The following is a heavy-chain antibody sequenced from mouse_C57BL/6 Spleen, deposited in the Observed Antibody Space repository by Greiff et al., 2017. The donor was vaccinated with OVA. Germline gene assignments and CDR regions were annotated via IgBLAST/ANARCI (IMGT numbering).Heavy chain of an antibody. Sequence: EVQLQQSGPVLVKPGASVKMSCKASGYTFTDYYMNWVKQSHGKSLEWIGVINPYNGGTSYNQKFKGKATLTVDKSSSTAYMELNSLTSEDSAVYYCARLPVVATDAMDYWGQGTSVTVSS. D-gene: IGHD1-1*01. CDR2: INPYNGGT. J-gene: IGHJ4*01. CDR1: GYTFTDYY. CDR3: ARLPVVATDAMDY. V-gene: IGHV1-19*01.